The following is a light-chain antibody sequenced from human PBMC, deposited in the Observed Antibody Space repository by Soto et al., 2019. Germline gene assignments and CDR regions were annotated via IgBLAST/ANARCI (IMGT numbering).Light chain of an antibody. CDR2: DTS. V-gene: IGKV3-11*01. CDR3: QQRSNWPPVLT. J-gene: IGKJ4*01. Sequence: EIVLTQSPATLSLSPGERATLSCRASQRITNYLAWYQQKPGQAPRLLIYDTSNRATGIPARFSGSGSGTDFTLTISSLEPEDFAVYHCQQRSNWPPVLTFGGGTKVEIK. CDR1: QRITNY.